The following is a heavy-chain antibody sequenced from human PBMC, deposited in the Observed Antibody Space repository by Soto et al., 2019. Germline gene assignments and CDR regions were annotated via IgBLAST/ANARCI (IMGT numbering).Heavy chain of an antibody. CDR2: INPGGIT. Sequence: PSETLSLTCAVYGGSLSGYYWTWIRQPPGKGLEWIGEINPGGITNYNPSVKSRVTISVDTSKNQFSLKLSSVTAADTAVYYCAREGRFLEWLLSPSLDYWGQGTLVTVSS. CDR1: GGSLSGYY. J-gene: IGHJ4*02. D-gene: IGHD3-3*01. V-gene: IGHV4-34*01. CDR3: AREGRFLEWLLSPSLDY.